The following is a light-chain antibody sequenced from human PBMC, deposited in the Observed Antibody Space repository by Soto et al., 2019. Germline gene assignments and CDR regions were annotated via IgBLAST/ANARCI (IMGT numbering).Light chain of an antibody. CDR2: GNS. J-gene: IGLJ1*01. Sequence: QSVLTQPPSVSGAPGQRVTISCTGSSSNIGAGYDVHWYQQLPGTAPKLLIYGNSNRPSGVPYRFSGSKSGTSASLAITGLQADDEADYYCQSYDSSVTLRVFGTGTKVTFL. V-gene: IGLV1-40*01. CDR1: SSNIGAGYD. CDR3: QSYDSSVTLRV.